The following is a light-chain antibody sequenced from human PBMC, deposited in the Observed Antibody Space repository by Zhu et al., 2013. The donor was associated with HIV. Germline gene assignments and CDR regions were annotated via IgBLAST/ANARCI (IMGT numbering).Light chain of an antibody. J-gene: IGKJ4*01. CDR1: QSLLNSNRLNC. CDR3: MQTLQIPLT. V-gene: IGKV2-28*01. Sequence: EIVMTQSPLSLPVTPGEPASISCRSSQSLLNSNRLNCLDWYVQKPGQSPQLLIYLGSNRASGVPDRFSGSGSGTDFTLKISRVEADDVGFYFCMQTLQIPLTFGGGTRVDLK. CDR2: LGS.